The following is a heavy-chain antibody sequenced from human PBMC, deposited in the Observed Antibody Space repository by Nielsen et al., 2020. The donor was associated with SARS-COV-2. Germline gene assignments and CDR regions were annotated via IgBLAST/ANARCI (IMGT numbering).Heavy chain of an antibody. CDR3: TTDRSTAGV. Sequence: WIRQPPGKGLEWVGRIKSKTDGGTTDYAAPEKGRFTISRDDSKNTLYLQMNSLKTEDTAVYYCTTDRSTAGVWGQGTTVTVSS. V-gene: IGHV3-15*01. CDR2: IKSKTDGGTT. D-gene: IGHD2-21*02. J-gene: IGHJ6*02.